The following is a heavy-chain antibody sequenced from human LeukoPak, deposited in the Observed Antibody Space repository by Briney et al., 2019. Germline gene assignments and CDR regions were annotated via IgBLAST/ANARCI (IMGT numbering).Heavy chain of an antibody. CDR3: ARAQTRWSGIYYLAFDI. Sequence: PGGSLRLSCAASGFIFNNYDMHWVRQTTGKGLEWVSAIGIAGDTYYQGSVKGRFTISIENAKNSLYLQMNCLRAGDTAVYYCARAQTRWSGIYYLAFDIWGQGTMVTVSS. V-gene: IGHV3-13*04. J-gene: IGHJ3*02. CDR1: GFIFNNYD. CDR2: IGIAGDT. D-gene: IGHD1-26*01.